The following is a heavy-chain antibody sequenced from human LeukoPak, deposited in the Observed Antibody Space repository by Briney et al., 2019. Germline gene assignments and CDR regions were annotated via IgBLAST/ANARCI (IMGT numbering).Heavy chain of an antibody. J-gene: IGHJ4*02. CDR3: ARILTGTTTPCDY. CDR2: IYSGGST. CDR1: GFTVSSNY. D-gene: IGHD1-7*01. V-gene: IGHV3-53*01. Sequence: PGGSLRLSCAASGFTVSSNYMSWVRQAPGKGPEWVSVIYSGGSTYYADSVKGRFTISRDNAKNSLYLQMNSLRAEDTAVYYCARILTGTTTPCDYWGQGTLVTVSS.